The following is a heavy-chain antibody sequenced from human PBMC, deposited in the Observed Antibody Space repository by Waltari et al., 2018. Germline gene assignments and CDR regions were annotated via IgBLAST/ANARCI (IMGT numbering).Heavy chain of an antibody. CDR3: ARNPNYDSSGFGWFDP. J-gene: IGHJ5*02. Sequence: QVQLQESGPGLVKPSETLSLTCTVSGGSISSYYWSWIRPPPGKGLEWIGYIYYSGSTNYNPSLKSRVTISVDTSKNQFSLKLSSVTAADTAVYYCARNPNYDSSGFGWFDPWGQGTLVTVSS. V-gene: IGHV4-59*01. D-gene: IGHD3-22*01. CDR1: GGSISSYY. CDR2: IYYSGST.